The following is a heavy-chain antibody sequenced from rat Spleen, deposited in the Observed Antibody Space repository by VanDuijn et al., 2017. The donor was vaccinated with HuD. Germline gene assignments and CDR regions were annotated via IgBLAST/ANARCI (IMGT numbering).Heavy chain of an antibody. J-gene: IGHJ3*01. Sequence: EMQLQESGPGLVKPSQSLSLTCSVTGYSITSNYWGWIRKFPGNKMEWIGHISYSGSTSYNPSLKSRISITRDTSKNQFFLQLNSVTTEDTATYYCASAGYNWFAYWGQGTLVTVSS. CDR2: ISYSGST. D-gene: IGHD4-3*01. CDR1: GYSITSNY. V-gene: IGHV3-1*01. CDR3: ASAGYNWFAY.